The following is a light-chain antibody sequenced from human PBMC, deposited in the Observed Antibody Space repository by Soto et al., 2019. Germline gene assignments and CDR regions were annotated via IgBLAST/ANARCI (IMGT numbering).Light chain of an antibody. CDR2: NNY. V-gene: IGLV1-44*01. J-gene: IGLJ1*01. CDR3: CSYAGSYTYV. Sequence: QSVLTQPPSASGTPGQRITLSCSGSTSNIGSNTVNWYQQLPGTGPKLLIYNNYQQPSGVPDRFSGSKSGNTASLTISGLQAEDEADYYCCSYAGSYTYVFGSGTKVTVL. CDR1: TSNIGSNT.